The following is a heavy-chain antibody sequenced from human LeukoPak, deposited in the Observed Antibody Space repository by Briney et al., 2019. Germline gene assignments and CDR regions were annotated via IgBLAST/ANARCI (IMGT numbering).Heavy chain of an antibody. CDR1: GFTFSSYA. CDR3: AKALGFMVRGVPIDY. D-gene: IGHD3-10*01. Sequence: GGSLRLSCAASGFTFSSYAMSWVRQAPGKGREWVSAISGSGGSTYYADSVKGRFTISRDNSKNTLYLQMNSLRAEDTAVYYCAKALGFMVRGVPIDYWGQGTLVTVSS. J-gene: IGHJ4*02. CDR2: ISGSGGST. V-gene: IGHV3-23*01.